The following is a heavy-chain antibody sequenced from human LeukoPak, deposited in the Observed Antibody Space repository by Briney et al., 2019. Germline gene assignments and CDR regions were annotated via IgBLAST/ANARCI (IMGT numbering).Heavy chain of an antibody. CDR3: AKGRLSYYYGMDV. CDR1: GFTFSSNY. V-gene: IGHV3-53*01. J-gene: IGHJ6*02. D-gene: IGHD3-16*01. CDR2: IYSGGST. Sequence: GGSLRLSCAASGFTFSSNYMSWVRQAPGKGLEWVSVIYSGGSTYYSDSVKGRFTISRDNSKNTLCLQMNSLRAEDTAVYYCAKGRLSYYYGMDVWGQGTTVTVS.